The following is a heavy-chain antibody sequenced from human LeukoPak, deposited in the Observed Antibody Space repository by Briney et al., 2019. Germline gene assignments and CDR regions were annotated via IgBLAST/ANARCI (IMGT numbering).Heavy chain of an antibody. D-gene: IGHD3-3*01. J-gene: IGHJ4*02. CDR3: ARAAYYDLWSGSYYFDY. Sequence: SETLSLTCAVYGGSFSGYYWSWIRQPPGKGLEWIGEINHSGSTNYNPSLKSRVTISVDTSKNQFSLKLSSVTAADTAVYYCARAAYYDLWSGSYYFDYWGQGTLVTVSS. CDR1: GGSFSGYY. CDR2: INHSGST. V-gene: IGHV4-34*01.